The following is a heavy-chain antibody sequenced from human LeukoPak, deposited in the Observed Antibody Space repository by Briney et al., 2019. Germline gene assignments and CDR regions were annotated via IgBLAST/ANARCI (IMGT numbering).Heavy chain of an antibody. CDR3: ARHADYSFDV. CDR2: IYYSGSI. V-gene: IGHV4-59*08. Sequence: SETLSLTCTVSVGSISSYYWSWIRQPPGKGLEWIGYIYYSGSINYNPSLKSRVTISLDTSKNQFPLKLSSVTAADTAVYYCARHADYSFDVWGQGTTVTVSS. J-gene: IGHJ6*02. CDR1: VGSISSYY.